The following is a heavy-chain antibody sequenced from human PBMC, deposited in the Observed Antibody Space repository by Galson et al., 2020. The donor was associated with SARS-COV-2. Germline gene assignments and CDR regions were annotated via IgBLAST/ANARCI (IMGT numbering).Heavy chain of an antibody. J-gene: IGHJ4*02. D-gene: IGHD5-12*01. V-gene: IGHV3-30*04. Sequence: SLKISCAASGFTFSSYAMHWVRQAPGKGLEWVAVISYDGSNKYYADSVKGRFTISRDNSKNTLYLQMNSLRAKDTAVYYCARGDGYNVPFDYWGQGTLVTVSS. CDR3: ARGDGYNVPFDY. CDR1: GFTFSSYA. CDR2: ISYDGSNK.